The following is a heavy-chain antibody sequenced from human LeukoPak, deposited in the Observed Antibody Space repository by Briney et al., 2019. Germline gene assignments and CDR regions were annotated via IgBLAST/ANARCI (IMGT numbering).Heavy chain of an antibody. D-gene: IGHD6-19*01. CDR3: ARARSGWASDAFDI. CDR2: INTNTGNP. CDR1: GYTFTDYY. J-gene: IGHJ3*02. V-gene: IGHV7-4-1*02. Sequence: GASVKVSCKASGYTFTDYYMHWVRQAPGQGLEWMGWINTNTGNPTYAQGFTGRFVFSLDTSVSTAYLQISSLKAEDTAVYYCARARSGWASDAFDIWGQGTMVTVSS.